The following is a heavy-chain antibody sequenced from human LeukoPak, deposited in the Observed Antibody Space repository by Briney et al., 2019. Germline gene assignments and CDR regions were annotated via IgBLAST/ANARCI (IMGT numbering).Heavy chain of an antibody. CDR3: ARRMGDY. CDR1: GYNFNSYW. J-gene: IGHJ4*02. V-gene: IGHV5-51*01. CDR2: IYPGDSNT. D-gene: IGHD2-8*01. Sequence: GESLQSSCKGSGYNFNSYWIGWGRRMPGKGVEWMGTIYPGDSNTRYSPSFQGQLTISADKSISTAYLQWSSLKASDTAMYYCARRMGDYWGQGTLVTVSS.